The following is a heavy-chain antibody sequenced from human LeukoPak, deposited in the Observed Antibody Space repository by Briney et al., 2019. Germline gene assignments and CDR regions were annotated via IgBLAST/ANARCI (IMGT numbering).Heavy chain of an antibody. D-gene: IGHD3-16*02. CDR3: AKGEKTRPFGGVIDY. CDR2: IIPIFGTA. Sequence: VASVKVSCKASGGTFSSYALSWVRQAPGQGLEWMGGIIPIFGTANYAQKFQGRVTITADESTSTAYMELSSLRSEDTAVYYCAKGEKTRPFGGVIDYWGQGTLVTVSS. V-gene: IGHV1-69*13. CDR1: GGTFSSYA. J-gene: IGHJ4*02.